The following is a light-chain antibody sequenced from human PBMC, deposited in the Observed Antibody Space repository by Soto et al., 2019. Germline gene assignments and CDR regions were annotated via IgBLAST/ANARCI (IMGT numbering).Light chain of an antibody. Sequence: DIQMTQSPSTLSASVGDRVTLTCRASQSVRTDLAWWQQKPGKAPNLLIYTVSILKSGVPSRFSASGSGTEFTLTVSSLQPDDVASYYCQQYNRYPPTFGGGTKVEIK. V-gene: IGKV1-5*03. CDR3: QQYNRYPPT. CDR1: QSVRTD. J-gene: IGKJ4*01. CDR2: TVS.